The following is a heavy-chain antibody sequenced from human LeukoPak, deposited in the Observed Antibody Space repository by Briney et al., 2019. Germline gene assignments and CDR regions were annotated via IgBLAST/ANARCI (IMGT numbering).Heavy chain of an antibody. CDR1: GSTFDAYA. J-gene: IGHJ4*02. V-gene: IGHV3-9*01. Sequence: GGSLRLSCAASGSTFDAYAIHWVRQAPGKGLEWLSIISWNSGYIDYADSVKGRFTISRDNAKNSLFLQMDSLRTEDTAFDYCAKVRGTYSSGYYFDSWGQGTLVTVSS. D-gene: IGHD6-19*01. CDR3: AKVRGTYSSGYYFDS. CDR2: ISWNSGYI.